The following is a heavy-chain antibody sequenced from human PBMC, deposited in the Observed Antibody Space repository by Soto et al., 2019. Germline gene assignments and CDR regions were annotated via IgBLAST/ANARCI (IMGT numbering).Heavy chain of an antibody. D-gene: IGHD3-3*01. CDR3: ARSSVTIFGVVIIRGYYYGMDV. CDR2: MNPNSGNT. Sequence: AASVKVSCKTSGYTFTSYLSSWVRQATGQGLEWMGWMNPNSGNTGYAQKFQGRVTMTRNTSISTAYMELSSLRSEDTAVYYCARSSVTIFGVVIIRGYYYGMDVWGQGTTVTVSS. CDR1: GYTFTSYL. J-gene: IGHJ6*02. V-gene: IGHV1-8*02.